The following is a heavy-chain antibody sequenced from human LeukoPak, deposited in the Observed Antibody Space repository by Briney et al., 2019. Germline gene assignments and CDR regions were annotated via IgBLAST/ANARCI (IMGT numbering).Heavy chain of an antibody. CDR2: IYSGGSE. V-gene: IGHV3-66*01. CDR1: GFSVSSNY. J-gene: IGHJ4*02. D-gene: IGHD3-22*01. CDR3: ARDMAGDYYDSGSYGYFDY. Sequence: GGSLRLSCAASGFSVSSNYMSWVRQAPGKGLEWVSVIYSGGSESYADSVKGRFTISRDNFKNRLYLQMNSLRAEDTAVYYCARDMAGDYYDSGSYGYFDYWGQGTLVTVSS.